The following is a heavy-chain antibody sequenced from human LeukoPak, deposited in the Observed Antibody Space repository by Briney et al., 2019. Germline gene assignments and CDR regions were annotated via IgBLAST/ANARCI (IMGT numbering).Heavy chain of an antibody. Sequence: GESLKISCKGSGYSFTSYWIGWVRQMPGKGLEWMGTIYPGDSDTRCSPSFQGQVTISADKSISTAYLQWSSLKASDTAMYYCARQIVGSTDYYYGMDVWGQGATVTVSS. V-gene: IGHV5-51*01. D-gene: IGHD3-16*02. CDR2: IYPGDSDT. CDR1: GYSFTSYW. CDR3: ARQIVGSTDYYYGMDV. J-gene: IGHJ6*02.